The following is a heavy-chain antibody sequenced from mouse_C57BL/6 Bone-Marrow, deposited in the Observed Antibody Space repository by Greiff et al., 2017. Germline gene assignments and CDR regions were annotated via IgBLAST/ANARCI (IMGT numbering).Heavy chain of an antibody. J-gene: IGHJ4*01. CDR1: GYAFSSYW. Sequence: QVQLKQSGAELVKPGASVKISCKASGYAFSSYWMNWVKQRPGKGLEWIGQIYPGDGDTNYNGKFKGKATLTADKSSSTAYMQLSSLTSEDSAVYFCARRRIKNAMDYWGQGTSVTVSS. D-gene: IGHD2-4*01. V-gene: IGHV1-80*01. CDR3: ARRRIKNAMDY. CDR2: IYPGDGDT.